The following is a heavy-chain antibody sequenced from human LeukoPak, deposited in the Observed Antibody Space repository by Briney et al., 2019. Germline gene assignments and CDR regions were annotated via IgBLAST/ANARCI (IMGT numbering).Heavy chain of an antibody. V-gene: IGHV4-38-2*02. CDR3: ARDGVFHDSDGYSFGY. Sequence: PSETLSLTCAVSNYSITSGYFWGWIRQPPGKGLEWIASIYHSGTTYYNTSLRKRVTLFVDTSKHQFSLKLTSLTAADTAVYYCARDGVFHDSDGYSFGYWGQGTLVTVSS. J-gene: IGHJ4*02. CDR1: NYSITSGYF. CDR2: IYHSGTT. D-gene: IGHD3-22*01.